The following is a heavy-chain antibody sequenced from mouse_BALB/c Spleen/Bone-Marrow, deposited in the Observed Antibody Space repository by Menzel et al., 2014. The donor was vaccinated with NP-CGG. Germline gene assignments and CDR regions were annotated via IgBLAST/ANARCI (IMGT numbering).Heavy chain of an antibody. J-gene: IGHJ3*01. CDR2: INTNGGST. CDR1: GFTFSSYY. V-gene: IGHV5-6-2*01. Sequence: DVMLVESGGGLVKLGGSLKLSCAASGFTFSSYYMSWVRQTPEKRLELVAAINTNGGSTNYPDTVKGRFTISRDNAKNTLYLQMSSLKSEDTASYYCASLYDGYSVFVYWGQGTLVTVSA. CDR3: ASLYDGYSVFVY. D-gene: IGHD2-3*01.